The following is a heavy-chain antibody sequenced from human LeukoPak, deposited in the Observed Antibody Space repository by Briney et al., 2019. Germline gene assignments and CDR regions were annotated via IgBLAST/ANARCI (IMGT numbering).Heavy chain of an antibody. CDR3: ARDRDSSGWYGFFDY. J-gene: IGHJ4*02. Sequence: GGSLRLSCAASGFTFSSYGMHWVRQAPGKGLEWVAVIWYDGSNKYYADSVKGRFTTSRDNSKNTLYLQMNSLRAEDTAVYYCARDRDSSGWYGFFDYWGQGTLVTVSS. CDR2: IWYDGSNK. V-gene: IGHV3-33*01. D-gene: IGHD6-19*01. CDR1: GFTFSSYG.